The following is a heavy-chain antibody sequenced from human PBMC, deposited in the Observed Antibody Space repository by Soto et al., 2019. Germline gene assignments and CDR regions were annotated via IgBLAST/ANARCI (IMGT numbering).Heavy chain of an antibody. D-gene: IGHD3-10*01. J-gene: IGHJ6*02. CDR1: GFTFSSYS. CDR2: ISSSSSTI. V-gene: IGHV3-48*02. Sequence: EVQLVESGGGLVQPGGSLRLSCAASGFTFSSYSMNWVRQAPGKGLEWVSYISSSSSTIYYADSVKGRFTISRDNAKNSLYLQMNSLRDEDTAVYYCAREDVLLWFGEMTGGMDVWGQGTTVTVSS. CDR3: AREDVLLWFGEMTGGMDV.